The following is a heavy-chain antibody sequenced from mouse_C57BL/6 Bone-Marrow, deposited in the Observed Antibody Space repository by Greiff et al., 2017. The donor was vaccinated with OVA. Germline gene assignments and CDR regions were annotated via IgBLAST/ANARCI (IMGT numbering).Heavy chain of an antibody. CDR2: IYPDNGVT. V-gene: IGHV1-31*01. Sequence: VQLQQSGPELVKPGASVKISCTASGYSFTGYYMHWVKQSHGNILDWIGYIYPDNGVTSYNQKFKGKATLTVDKSSSTAYMVLRSLTAEDSAVCYCARLVRRVFDYWGQGTTLTVSS. CDR1: GYSFTGYY. CDR3: ARLVRRVFDY. D-gene: IGHD1-1*02. J-gene: IGHJ2*01.